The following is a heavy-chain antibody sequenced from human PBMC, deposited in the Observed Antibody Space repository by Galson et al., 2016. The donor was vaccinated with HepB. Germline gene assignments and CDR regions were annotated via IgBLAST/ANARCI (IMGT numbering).Heavy chain of an antibody. Sequence: SLRLSCAASGFIFRSFFMNWVRQAPGRGLEWVSSISTSGTYTYHAESVKGRFIISRDNAKNSLYLQMDSLRAEDTAIYYCARDRSTWNDAGGDFDYWGQGALVTVSS. CDR2: ISTSGTYT. CDR1: GFIFRSFF. D-gene: IGHD1-20*01. CDR3: ARDRSTWNDAGGDFDY. V-gene: IGHV3-21*01. J-gene: IGHJ4*02.